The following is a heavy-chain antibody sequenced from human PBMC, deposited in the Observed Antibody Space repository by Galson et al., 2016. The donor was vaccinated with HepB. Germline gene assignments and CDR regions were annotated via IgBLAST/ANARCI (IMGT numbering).Heavy chain of an antibody. CDR1: GFTVSSTF. CDR2: IYSGDST. Sequence: SLRLSCAASGFTVSSTFMTWVRQAPGKGLEWVSVIYSGDSTNYADSVKGRFTIYRDNSKNTLYLQMNILRVEDTAVYYCVKGKAVTGSDSLDPWGQGTFVTVSS. D-gene: IGHD6-19*01. CDR3: VKGKAVTGSDSLDP. V-gene: IGHV3-53*01. J-gene: IGHJ5*02.